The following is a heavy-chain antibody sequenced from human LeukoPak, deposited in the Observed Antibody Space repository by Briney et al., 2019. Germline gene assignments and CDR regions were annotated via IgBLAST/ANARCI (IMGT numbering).Heavy chain of an antibody. D-gene: IGHD3-22*01. V-gene: IGHV1-18*01. CDR2: ISAYNGNT. Sequence: GASVKVSCKASGYTFTSYGISWVRQAPGQGLEWMGWISAYNGNTNYAQKLQGRVTMTTDTSTSTAYIELRSLRSDDTAVYYCARVQITMIVVVITHIDYWGQGTLVTVSS. CDR3: ARVQITMIVVVITHIDY. J-gene: IGHJ4*02. CDR1: GYTFTSYG.